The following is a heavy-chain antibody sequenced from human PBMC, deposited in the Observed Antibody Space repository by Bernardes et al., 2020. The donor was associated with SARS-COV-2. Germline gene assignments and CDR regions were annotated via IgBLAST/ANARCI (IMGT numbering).Heavy chain of an antibody. J-gene: IGHJ4*02. V-gene: IGHV3-30*18. CDR3: AKSLLTALSD. Sequence: GGSLRLSCAASGFTFSSYGMHWVRQAPGKGLEWVAVISYDGSNKYYADSVKGRFTISRDNSKNTLYLQMNSLRAEDTAVYYCAKSLLTALSDWGQGTLVTVSS. D-gene: IGHD3-9*01. CDR2: ISYDGSNK. CDR1: GFTFSSYG.